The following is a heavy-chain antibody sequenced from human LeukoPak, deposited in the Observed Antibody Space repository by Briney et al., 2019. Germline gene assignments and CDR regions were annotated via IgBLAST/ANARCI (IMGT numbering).Heavy chain of an antibody. CDR3: VRVGSSSSLLDS. J-gene: IGHJ4*02. CDR1: GFIFSSHE. D-gene: IGHD6-6*01. CDR2: ISSSGSNI. V-gene: IGHV3-48*03. Sequence: GGSLRLSCVASGFIFSSHEMTWVRQAPGKGLEWVSYISSSGSNIYYADSVKGRFTISRDNAKNSLYLQMSSLRAEDTATYYCVRVGSSSSLLDSWGQGTLVTVSS.